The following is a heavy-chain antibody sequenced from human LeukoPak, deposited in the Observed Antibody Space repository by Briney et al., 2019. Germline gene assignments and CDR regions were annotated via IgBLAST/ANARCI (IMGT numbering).Heavy chain of an antibody. J-gene: IGHJ5*02. CDR2: VFYSGTT. CDR3: AADANWNYKLFWFDP. CDR1: GGYINGYY. D-gene: IGHD1-7*01. V-gene: IGHV4-59*01. Sequence: SETLSLTCTVSGGYINGYYWSWIRQSPGKGLEWIGYVFYSGTTNYNPSLKGRVTVSADTSKNQFSLKVTPVTTADTAVYYCAADANWNYKLFWFDPWGQGTLVTVSS.